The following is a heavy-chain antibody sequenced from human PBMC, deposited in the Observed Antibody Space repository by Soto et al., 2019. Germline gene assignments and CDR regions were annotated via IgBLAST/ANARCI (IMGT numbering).Heavy chain of an antibody. V-gene: IGHV4-59*08. CDR3: ARREYDYYYMDV. Sequence: QVQLQESGPGLVKPSETLSLTCTVSRGAISSYYWSWIRQPPGKGLEWIGYIYYSGSTNYNPSLKSRVTISVDTSKNQFALKLSSVTAADTAVYYCARREYDYYYMDVWVKGPKVTVSS. CDR1: RGAISSYY. D-gene: IGHD6-6*01. J-gene: IGHJ6*03. CDR2: IYYSGST.